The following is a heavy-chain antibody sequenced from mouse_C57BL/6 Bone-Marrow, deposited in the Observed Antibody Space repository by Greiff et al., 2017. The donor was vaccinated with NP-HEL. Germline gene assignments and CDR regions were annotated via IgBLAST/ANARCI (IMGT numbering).Heavy chain of an antibody. V-gene: IGHV1-47*01. Sequence: VQLVESGAELVKPGASVKLSCKASGYTFTTYPIEWLQQTPVHSLAWIGTFHPYNVDTKYNEKFKGKATLTVDKSSSTVYLELSRLTSDDSAVYYCEKRGDYGSSNAWFAYWGQGTLVTVSA. J-gene: IGHJ3*01. D-gene: IGHD1-1*01. CDR1: GYTFTTYP. CDR3: EKRGDYGSSNAWFAY. CDR2: FHPYNVDT.